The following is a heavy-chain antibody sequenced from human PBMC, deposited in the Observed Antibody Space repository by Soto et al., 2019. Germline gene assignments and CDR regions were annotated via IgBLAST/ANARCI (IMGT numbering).Heavy chain of an antibody. CDR1: GGSISIYY. V-gene: IGHV4-59*08. CDR3: ARHRDIVDAFDP. D-gene: IGHD2-15*01. Sequence: SETLSLTCTVSGGSISIYYWSWIRQPPGKGLEWIGYIYYSGSTNYNPSLKSRVTISVDTSKNQFSLKLSSVTAADTAVYYCARHRDIVDAFDPWGQGTLVTVSS. CDR2: IYYSGST. J-gene: IGHJ5*02.